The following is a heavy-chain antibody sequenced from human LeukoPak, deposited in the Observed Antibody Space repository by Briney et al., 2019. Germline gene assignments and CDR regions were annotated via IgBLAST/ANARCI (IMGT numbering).Heavy chain of an antibody. V-gene: IGHV1-46*01. CDR2: INPSGGST. CDR1: GYTFTSYY. Sequence: ASVKVSCKASGYTFTSYYMHWVRQAPGQGLEWMGIINPSGGSTSYAQKFQGRVTITADKSTSTAYMELSSLRSEDTAVYYCARSPPHDYYYYMDVWGKGTTVTVSS. CDR3: ARSPPHDYYYYMDV. J-gene: IGHJ6*03.